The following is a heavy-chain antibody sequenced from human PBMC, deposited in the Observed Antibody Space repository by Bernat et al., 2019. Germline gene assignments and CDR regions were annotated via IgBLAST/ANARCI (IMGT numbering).Heavy chain of an antibody. V-gene: IGHV3-21*01. J-gene: IGHJ6*03. CDR1: GFTFSSYS. CDR3: ARGGPSAAGPNDYYYYYMDV. Sequence: EVQLVESGGGLVKPGGSLRLSCAASGFTFSSYSMNWVRQAPGKGLEWVSSISSSNSYIYYVDSVKGRFTISRDNAKNSLYLQMNSLRAEDTAVYYCARGGPSAAGPNDYYYYYMDVWGKGTTVTVSS. D-gene: IGHD6-13*01. CDR2: ISSSNSYI.